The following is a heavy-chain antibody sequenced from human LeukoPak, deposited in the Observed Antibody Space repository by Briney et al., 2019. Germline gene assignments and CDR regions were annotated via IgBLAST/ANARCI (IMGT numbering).Heavy chain of an antibody. CDR1: GASLSSYY. CDR3: ATGYYEPFAT. J-gene: IGHJ5*02. CDR2: ISDTGKT. V-gene: IGHV4-59*01. Sequence: SETLSLTCSVSGASLSSYYWDWLRQTLGKGLEWIGYISDTGKTESNPSLKSRASISLDTSKKQFSLRLTSVTAADSAFYYCATGYYEPFATWGPGILVTVSS. D-gene: IGHD2/OR15-2a*01.